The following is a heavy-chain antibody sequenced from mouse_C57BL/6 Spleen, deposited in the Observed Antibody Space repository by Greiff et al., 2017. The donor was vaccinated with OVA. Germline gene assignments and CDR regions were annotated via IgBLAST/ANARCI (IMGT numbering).Heavy chain of an antibody. Sequence: QVQLKQPGAELVKPGASVKLSCKASGYTFTSYWMQWVKQRPGQGLEWIGEIDPSDSYTNYNHKFKGKATLTVDTSSSTAYMQLSSLTSEDSAVYYCARYQCGFDYWGQGTTLTVSS. CDR3: ARYQCGFDY. CDR2: IDPSDSYT. D-gene: IGHD6-1*01. CDR1: GYTFTSYW. J-gene: IGHJ2*01. V-gene: IGHV1-50*01.